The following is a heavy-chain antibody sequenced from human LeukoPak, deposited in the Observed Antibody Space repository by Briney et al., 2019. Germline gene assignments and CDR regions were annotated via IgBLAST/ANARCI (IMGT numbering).Heavy chain of an antibody. CDR1: GFTFSSYS. CDR2: IRYDGSNK. CDR3: AKDRIVATGRTIFDY. Sequence: GGSLRLSCAASGFTFSSYSMNWDRQAPGKGLEWVAFIRYDGSNKYYADSVKGRFTISRENSKNTLYLQMNSLRAEDTAVYYCAKDRIVATGRTIFDYWGQGTLVTVSS. V-gene: IGHV3-30*02. J-gene: IGHJ4*01. D-gene: IGHD5-12*01.